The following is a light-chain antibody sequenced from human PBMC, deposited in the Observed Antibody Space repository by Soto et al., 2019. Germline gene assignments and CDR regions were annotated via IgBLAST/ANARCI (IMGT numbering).Light chain of an antibody. Sequence: SYELTQPPSVSVAPGQTARITCGGNNIGSKSVHWYQQKPGQAPVLVVYDDSDQPSGIPERFSGSNSGNTATLTISRVEAGDEADYYCQVWDSSSYVFGTGTKLTVL. CDR1: NIGSKS. J-gene: IGLJ1*01. V-gene: IGLV3-21*02. CDR3: QVWDSSSYV. CDR2: DDS.